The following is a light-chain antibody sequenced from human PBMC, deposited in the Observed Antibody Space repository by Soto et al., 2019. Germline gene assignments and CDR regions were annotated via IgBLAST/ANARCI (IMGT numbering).Light chain of an antibody. J-gene: IGKJ5*01. CDR2: GAS. Sequence: EIVMTQSPATLSVSPGEGSTLSCRSSQTVSSNLACYQQKPGQARPLLIYGASTRATGIPGRFSGSRSGTEFTLTISSLQSEAFAVYYCQQYNNWAAITVGQGTHWR. CDR1: QTVSSN. V-gene: IGKV3-15*01. CDR3: QQYNNWAAIT.